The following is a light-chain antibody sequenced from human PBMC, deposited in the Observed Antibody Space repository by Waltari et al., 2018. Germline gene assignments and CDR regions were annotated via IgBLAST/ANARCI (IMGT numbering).Light chain of an antibody. V-gene: IGKV3-20*01. J-gene: IGKJ1*01. CDR3: QMYVRLPVT. CDR1: QSVGRA. CDR2: DAS. Sequence: EIVLTQSPDTLALSPGERATLSCRASQSVGRALAWYQQKPGQAPRLLIYDASSRATGIPDRFSGSGSGTDFSLTISRVEPEDFAVYYCQMYVRLPVTFGQGTKVEVK.